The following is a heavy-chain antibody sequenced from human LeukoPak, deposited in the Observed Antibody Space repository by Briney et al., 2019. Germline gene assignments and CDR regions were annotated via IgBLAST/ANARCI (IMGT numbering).Heavy chain of an antibody. CDR2: IYHSGST. V-gene: IGHV4-38-2*01. Sequence: SETLSLTCAVSGYSISSGYYWGWIRQPPGKGLEWIGSIYHSGSTYYNPSLKSRVTISVDTSNNHFSLKLSSVTAADTAVYYCARRGGGDYYYYMDVWGKGTTVTASS. J-gene: IGHJ6*03. CDR3: ARRGGGDYYYYMDV. D-gene: IGHD2-21*01. CDR1: GYSISSGYY.